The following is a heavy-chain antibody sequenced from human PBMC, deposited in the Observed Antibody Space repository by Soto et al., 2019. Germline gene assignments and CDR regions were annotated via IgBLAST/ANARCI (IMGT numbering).Heavy chain of an antibody. D-gene: IGHD3-16*01. CDR1: GFTFRNNA. V-gene: IGHV3-30*04. Sequence: QVQVVESGGGVVQPGRSLRLSCAASGFTFRNNAIHWVRQAPDKGLEWVAFISYDGGDKYYADSVKGRFTISRDNSKNTLSLQMNSLTPEDTALYYCAREGEAFDIWGQGTLVTVSS. J-gene: IGHJ3*02. CDR2: ISYDGGDK. CDR3: AREGEAFDI.